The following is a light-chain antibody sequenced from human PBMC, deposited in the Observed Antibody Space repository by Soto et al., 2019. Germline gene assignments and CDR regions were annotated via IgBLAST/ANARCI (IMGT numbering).Light chain of an antibody. CDR2: DTS. CDR3: QQYSEWPPFT. J-gene: IGKJ5*01. Sequence: EVVMTQSPATLSVSPGERATLSCRASQSVSSRLAWYQQKPGQAPRLLIYDTSTRATGIPARFSGSGSGTEFTLTISSLQPEDLAVYYYQQYSEWPPFTFGQGTRLDIK. V-gene: IGKV3-15*01. CDR1: QSVSSR.